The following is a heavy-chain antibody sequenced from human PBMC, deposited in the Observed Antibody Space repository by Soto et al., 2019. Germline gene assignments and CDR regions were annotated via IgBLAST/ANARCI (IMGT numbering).Heavy chain of an antibody. J-gene: IGHJ6*02. V-gene: IGHV1-18*04. CDR1: GYTFTSYG. D-gene: IGHD3-10*01. CDR3: ARDRGPTVYYYYGMDV. Sequence: XSVKVSCKASGYTFTSYGISWVRQAPGQGLEWMGWISAYNGNTNYAQKLQGRVTMTTDTSTSTAYMELRSLRSDATAGYYCARDRGPTVYYYYGMDVSGQGTTVTVSS. CDR2: ISAYNGNT.